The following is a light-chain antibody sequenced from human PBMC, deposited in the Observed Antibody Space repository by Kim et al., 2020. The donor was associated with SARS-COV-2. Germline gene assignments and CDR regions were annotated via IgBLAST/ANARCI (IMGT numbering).Light chain of an antibody. V-gene: IGKV1-12*01. CDR3: LQTNSFPLT. Sequence: ASVGDRVTITCRASQDVSSWFAWYQQKTGKAPKLLIYDVSNLQSGVPSRCSGSGSGTHFTLTISTLQPEDIATYYCLQTNSFPLTFGGGTKVDIK. CDR2: DVS. J-gene: IGKJ4*01. CDR1: QDVSSW.